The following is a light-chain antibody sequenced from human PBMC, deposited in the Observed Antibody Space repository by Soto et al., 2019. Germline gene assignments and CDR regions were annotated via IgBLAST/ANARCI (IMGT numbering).Light chain of an antibody. J-gene: IGKJ4*01. CDR2: AAS. CDR3: QKFSAVPT. V-gene: IGKV1-27*01. Sequence: DIQMTQSPSSLSASVGDRVTITCRASQAIYNYLAWYQQKPGKVPTLLISAASTLQSGVPSRFSGSGSGTDFTLAISSLQPEDVATYYCQKFSAVPTFGGGTKVEI. CDR1: QAIYNY.